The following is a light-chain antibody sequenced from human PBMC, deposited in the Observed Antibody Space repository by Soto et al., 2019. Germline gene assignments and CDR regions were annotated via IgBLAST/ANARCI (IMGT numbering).Light chain of an antibody. V-gene: IGLV6-57*04. CDR1: SGNIAYNY. J-gene: IGLJ2*01. CDR3: QSYDSSNRV. CDR2: EDH. Sequence: NFMLTQPPSVSESPGKTVTISCTRSSGNIAYNYVQWYQQRPGSAPTTVIYEDHQRPSGVPDRFSGSIDSSSNSASLTISGLTTEDEADYYCQSYDSSNRVFGGGTQLTVL.